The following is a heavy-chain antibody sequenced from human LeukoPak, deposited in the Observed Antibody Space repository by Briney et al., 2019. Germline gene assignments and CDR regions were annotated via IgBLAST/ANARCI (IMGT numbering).Heavy chain of an antibody. J-gene: IGHJ4*02. CDR3: ARVPPLIAVVGGYFDY. V-gene: IGHV4-30-4*08. CDR1: GGSISSGDYY. D-gene: IGHD6-19*01. CDR2: IYYSGST. Sequence: SETLSLTGTVSGGSISSGDYYWSWIRQPPGKGLEWIGYIYYSGSTYYNPSLKSRVTISVDTSKNQFSLKLSSVTAADTAVCYCARVPPLIAVVGGYFDYWGQGTLVTVSS.